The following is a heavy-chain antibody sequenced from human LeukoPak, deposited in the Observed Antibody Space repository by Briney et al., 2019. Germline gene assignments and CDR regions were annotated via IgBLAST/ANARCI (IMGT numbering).Heavy chain of an antibody. Sequence: SLRLSCAASGFTFDDYAMHWVRQAPGKGLEWVSGISWNSGSIGYADSVKGRFTISRDNAKNSLYLQMNSLRAEDTALYYCAKFSYDSSGSFDYWGQGTLVTVSS. D-gene: IGHD3-22*01. CDR1: GFTFDDYA. CDR3: AKFSYDSSGSFDY. J-gene: IGHJ4*02. V-gene: IGHV3-9*01. CDR2: ISWNSGSI.